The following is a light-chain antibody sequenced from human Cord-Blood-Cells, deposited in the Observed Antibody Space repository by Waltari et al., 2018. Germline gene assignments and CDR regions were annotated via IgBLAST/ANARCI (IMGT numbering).Light chain of an antibody. J-gene: IGKJ3*01. CDR3: QQYDNLPSFT. Sequence: DIQMTQSPSSLSASVGDSVNITCQSSQDISNYLNWYQQKPGKAPKLLIYDASNLETGVPSRFSGSGSGTDFTFTISSLQPEDIATYYCQQYDNLPSFTFGPGTKVDIK. V-gene: IGKV1-33*01. CDR2: DAS. CDR1: QDISNY.